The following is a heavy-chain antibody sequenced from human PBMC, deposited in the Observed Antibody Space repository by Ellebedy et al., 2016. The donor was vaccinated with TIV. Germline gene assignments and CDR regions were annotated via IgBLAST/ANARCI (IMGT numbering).Heavy chain of an antibody. J-gene: IGHJ4*02. Sequence: GGSLRLXXAASGFTVSNNYMSWVRQLPGKGLEWVSVIYSGGSTYYAGSVKGRFTISRDNSKNTLFLQMNSLRAEDTAVYYCASGPTSWGQGTLVTVSS. V-gene: IGHV3-53*01. CDR1: GFTVSNNY. D-gene: IGHD5-12*01. CDR3: ASGPTS. CDR2: IYSGGST.